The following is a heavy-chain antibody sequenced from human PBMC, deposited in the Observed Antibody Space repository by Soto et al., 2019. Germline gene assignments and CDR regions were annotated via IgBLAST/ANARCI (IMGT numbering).Heavy chain of an antibody. Sequence: PGGSLRLSCAASGFTFSSYSMNWVRQAPGKGLEWVSSISSSSSYIYYADSVKGRFTISRDNAKNSLYLQMNSLRAEDTAVYYCANPGYSYGYDWFDPWGQGTLVTVSS. J-gene: IGHJ5*02. CDR2: ISSSSSYI. D-gene: IGHD5-18*01. CDR1: GFTFSSYS. V-gene: IGHV3-21*01. CDR3: ANPGYSYGYDWFDP.